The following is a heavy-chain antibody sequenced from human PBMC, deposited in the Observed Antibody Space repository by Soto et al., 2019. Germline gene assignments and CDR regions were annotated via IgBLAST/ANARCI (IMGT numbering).Heavy chain of an antibody. CDR1: GDSISSDDYY. CDR2: IHYSGTT. D-gene: IGHD6-19*01. CDR3: ARQRRWLSPLDY. V-gene: IGHV4-31*03. Sequence: QVQLQESGPGLVKPSQTLSVTCTISGDSISSDDYYWNWIRQHPGKGLEWIGYIHYSGTTDYNPSLXRRXSISIDTSKRHFSLKLSSVTAADTAVYYCARQRRWLSPLDYWGQGTLVTVSS. J-gene: IGHJ4*02.